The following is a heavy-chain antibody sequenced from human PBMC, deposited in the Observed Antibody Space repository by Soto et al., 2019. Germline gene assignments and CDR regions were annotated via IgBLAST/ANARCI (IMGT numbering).Heavy chain of an antibody. D-gene: IGHD3-10*01. CDR3: AKEMVRGAKWDAFDI. V-gene: IGHV3-30*18. CDR1: GFTFSSYG. Sequence: QVQLVESGGGVVQPGRSLRLSCAASGFTFSSYGMHWVRQAPGKGLEWVAVISYDGSNKYYADSVKGRFTISRDNSKNTLYLQMNSLRAEDTAVYYCAKEMVRGAKWDAFDIWGQGTMVTVSS. J-gene: IGHJ3*02. CDR2: ISYDGSNK.